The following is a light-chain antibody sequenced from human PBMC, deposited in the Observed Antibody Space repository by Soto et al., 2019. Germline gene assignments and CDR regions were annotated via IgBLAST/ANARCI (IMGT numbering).Light chain of an antibody. CDR1: QSVSSNY. CDR2: GAS. J-gene: IGKJ1*01. V-gene: IGKV3-20*01. Sequence: ESVLTQSPGTLSLSPGERATLSCRTSQSVSSNYLAWYQQKPGQAPRLLIYGASSRATGIPDRFSGSGSGTDFTLTISRLEPEDFAVYYCQQYGSSGRTFGQGTEVDIK. CDR3: QQYGSSGRT.